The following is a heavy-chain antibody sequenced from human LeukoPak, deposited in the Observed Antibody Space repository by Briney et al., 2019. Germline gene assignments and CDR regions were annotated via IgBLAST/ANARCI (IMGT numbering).Heavy chain of an antibody. Sequence: GGSLRLSCAASGFTFSSYSMNWVRQAPGKGLEWVSSISSSSGYIYYADSVKGRITISRDNAKNSLYLQMNSLRAEDTAVYYCARGIYSSSETGGYWGQGTLVTVSS. J-gene: IGHJ4*02. CDR2: ISSSSGYI. CDR1: GFTFSSYS. CDR3: ARGIYSSSETGGY. D-gene: IGHD6-6*01. V-gene: IGHV3-21*01.